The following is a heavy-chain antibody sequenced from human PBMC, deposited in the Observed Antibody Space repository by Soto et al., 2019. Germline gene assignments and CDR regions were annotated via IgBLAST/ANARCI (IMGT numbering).Heavy chain of an antibody. CDR1: GFTFSSYG. V-gene: IGHV3-33*01. CDR2: IWYDGSNK. CDR3: ARDPGSWFGEFRYYMDV. Sequence: GGSLRLSCAASGFTFSSYGMHWVRQAPGKGLEWVAVIWYDGSNKYYADSVKGRFTISRDNSKNTLYLQMNSLRAEDTAVYYCARDPGSWFGEFRYYMDVWGKGTTVTVSS. J-gene: IGHJ6*03. D-gene: IGHD3-10*01.